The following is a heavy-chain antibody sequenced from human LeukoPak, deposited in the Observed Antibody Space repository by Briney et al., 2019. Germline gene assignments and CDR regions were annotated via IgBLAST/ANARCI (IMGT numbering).Heavy chain of an antibody. J-gene: IGHJ3*02. Sequence: GGSLRLSCTASGFTFDDYAMHWVRQPPGKGLEWVSGISWNGGSMGYADSVKGRFTVSRDNAKNSLYLQMSSLRVEDTAFYYCAKDSYGGSGSYYLYSFDMWGQGTMVTVSS. CDR1: GFTFDDYA. V-gene: IGHV3-9*01. CDR2: ISWNGGSM. CDR3: AKDSYGGSGSYYLYSFDM. D-gene: IGHD3-10*01.